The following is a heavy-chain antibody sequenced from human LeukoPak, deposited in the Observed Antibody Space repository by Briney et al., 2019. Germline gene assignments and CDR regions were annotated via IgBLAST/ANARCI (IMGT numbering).Heavy chain of an antibody. J-gene: IGHJ4*02. D-gene: IGHD3-22*01. Sequence: PSETLSLTCTVSGGSISSGDYYWSWIRQPPGKGLEWIGYIYYSGSTYYNPSLKSRVAISVDTSKNQFSLKLSSVTAADTAVYYCASQVLSGYYCSFDYWGQGTLVTVSS. CDR3: ASQVLSGYYCSFDY. CDR2: IYYSGST. V-gene: IGHV4-30-4*08. CDR1: GGSISSGDYY.